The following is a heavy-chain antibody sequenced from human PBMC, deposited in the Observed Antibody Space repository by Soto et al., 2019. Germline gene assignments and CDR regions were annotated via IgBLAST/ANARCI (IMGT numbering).Heavy chain of an antibody. CDR2: LDQDGSDR. CDR3: VCGGNFFVY. Sequence: EVQLVESGGGLVQPGGSLRLSCAASGFTFSTYWMTWVRRPPGKGLEWGANLDQDGSDRYYVDSVRGRFTISRDNAKNSLYLQMNSLRAEDTAVYYCVCGGNFFVYWGQGTLVTVSP. D-gene: IGHD3-16*01. J-gene: IGHJ4*02. V-gene: IGHV3-7*01. CDR1: GFTFSTYW.